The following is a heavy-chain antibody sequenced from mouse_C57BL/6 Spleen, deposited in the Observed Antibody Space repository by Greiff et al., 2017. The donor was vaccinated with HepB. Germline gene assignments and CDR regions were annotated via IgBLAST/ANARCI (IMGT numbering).Heavy chain of an antibody. D-gene: IGHD2-2*01. CDR1: GFTFTDYY. J-gene: IGHJ3*01. CDR2: IRNKANGYTT. Sequence: EVKLVESGGGLVQPGGSLSLSCAASGFTFTDYYMSWVRQPPGKALEWLGFIRNKANGYTTEYSASVKGRFTISRDNSQSILYLQMNALRAEDSATYYGAMPSTMVTTGFAYWGQGTLVTVSA. CDR3: AMPSTMVTTGFAY. V-gene: IGHV7-3*01.